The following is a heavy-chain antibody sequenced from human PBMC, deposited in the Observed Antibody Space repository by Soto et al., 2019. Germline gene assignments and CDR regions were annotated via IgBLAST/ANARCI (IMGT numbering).Heavy chain of an antibody. CDR1: GGTFSSYA. D-gene: IGHD2-2*01. V-gene: IGHV1-69*01. J-gene: IGHJ5*02. CDR2: IIPIFGTA. CDR3: ARDNSVVVPGARQAFDP. Sequence: QVQLVQSGAEVKKPGSSVKVSCKASGGTFSSYAISWVRQAPGQGLEWMGGIIPIFGTANYAQKFQGRVTMTGDESTSKAYMDLRSLRAEDTAVCYCARDNSVVVPGARQAFDPWGQGTLVTVSS.